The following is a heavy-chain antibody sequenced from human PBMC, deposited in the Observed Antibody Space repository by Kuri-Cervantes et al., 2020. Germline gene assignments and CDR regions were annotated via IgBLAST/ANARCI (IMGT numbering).Heavy chain of an antibody. CDR2: ISYDGNEK. D-gene: IGHD2-15*01. CDR1: GFTFTSYG. V-gene: IGHV3-30*18. CDR3: AKDSNHCSGGSCNGMDV. J-gene: IGHJ6*02. Sequence: GESLKISCAGSGFTFTSYGMHWVRQAPGKGPQWLAVISYDGNEKYYADSVKGRFTISRDSSKNTLFLQTNSLRAEDTAVYYCAKDSNHCSGGSCNGMDVWGQGTAVTVSS.